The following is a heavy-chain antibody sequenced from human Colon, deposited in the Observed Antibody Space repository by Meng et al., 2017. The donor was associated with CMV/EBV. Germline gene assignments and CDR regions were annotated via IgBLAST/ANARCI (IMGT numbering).Heavy chain of an antibody. V-gene: IGHV4-61*01. J-gene: IGHJ6*02. Sequence: SETLSLTCTVSGVSVTTSSYYWSWIRQTPGKGLQWIGYITDSGSTNFNPSLKSRVSISVDKSKNQFSLKLTSVTAADTAVYYCASLRPPLWFGKLRGNYQYVRDVWGQGTTVTVSS. CDR1: GVSVTTSSYY. D-gene: IGHD3-10*01. CDR3: ASLRPPLWFGKLRGNYQYVRDV. CDR2: ITDSGST.